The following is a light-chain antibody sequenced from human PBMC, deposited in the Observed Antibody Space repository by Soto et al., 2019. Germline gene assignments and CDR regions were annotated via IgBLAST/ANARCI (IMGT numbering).Light chain of an antibody. V-gene: IGKV3-15*01. CDR2: AAS. J-gene: IGKJ1*01. CDR3: HHYDTLWT. CDR1: QSVSSN. Sequence: EIVMTQSPATLSVSPGERATLSCRASQSVSSNLAWYQQKPGQAPRVLIYAASTRATGILGRFSGSGSGTEFPPTIRAFRSEDFGAYYCHHYDTLWTFGQGTKLVIK.